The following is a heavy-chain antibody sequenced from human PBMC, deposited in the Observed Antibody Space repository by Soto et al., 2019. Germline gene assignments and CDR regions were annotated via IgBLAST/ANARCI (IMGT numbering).Heavy chain of an antibody. CDR2: SYATGTT. Sequence: LSLTCTVSGASISGYYWSWIRKSAGKGLAWIGRSYATGTTDYNPSLKSRVMMSVDTSKKQFSLRLRSVTAADTAVYYCVRDGTKTLRDWFDPWGQGISVTVSS. D-gene: IGHD1-1*01. CDR1: GASISGYY. CDR3: VRDGTKTLRDWFDP. J-gene: IGHJ5*02. V-gene: IGHV4-4*07.